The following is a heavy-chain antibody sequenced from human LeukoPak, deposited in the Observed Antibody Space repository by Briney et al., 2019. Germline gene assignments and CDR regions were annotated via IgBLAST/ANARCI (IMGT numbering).Heavy chain of an antibody. V-gene: IGHV1-8*03. CDR2: MNPKSGNA. CDR1: GYTFLSSN. Sequence: ASVKVSCKTSGYTFLSSNINWVRQATGQGLEWMGWMNPKSGNAGYAQKFQGRVRITRDTSISTAYMELSGLTSEDTAMYYCARVVEYESSGFDYWGQGTLVTVAS. CDR3: ARVVEYESSGFDY. D-gene: IGHD3-22*01. J-gene: IGHJ4*02.